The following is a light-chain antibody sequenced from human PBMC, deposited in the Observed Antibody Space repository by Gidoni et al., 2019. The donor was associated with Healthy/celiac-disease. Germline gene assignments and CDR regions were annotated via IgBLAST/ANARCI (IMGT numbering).Light chain of an antibody. Sequence: IRLTQSPSSLSASTGDRVTITCRASQGISSYLAWYQQKPGKAPKLLIYAASTLQSGVPSRFSGSGSGTDFTLTISCLQSEDFATYYCQQYYSYPYTFGQGTKLEIK. CDR1: QGISSY. V-gene: IGKV1-8*01. CDR2: AAS. CDR3: QQYYSYPYT. J-gene: IGKJ2*01.